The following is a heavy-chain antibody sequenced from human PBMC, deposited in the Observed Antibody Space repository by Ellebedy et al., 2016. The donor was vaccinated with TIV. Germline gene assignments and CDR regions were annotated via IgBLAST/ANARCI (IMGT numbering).Heavy chain of an antibody. Sequence: MPSETLSLTCTVSGGSISSYYWSWIRQPPGKGLEWIGYIYYSGNTNYNPSLKSRVTISVDTSKNQFSLRLTSVTAADTAVYYCARVETVDTFHYDSWGQGTLVTVSS. CDR3: ARVETVDTFHYDS. CDR1: GGSISSYY. D-gene: IGHD2/OR15-2a*01. V-gene: IGHV4-59*12. CDR2: IYYSGNT. J-gene: IGHJ4*02.